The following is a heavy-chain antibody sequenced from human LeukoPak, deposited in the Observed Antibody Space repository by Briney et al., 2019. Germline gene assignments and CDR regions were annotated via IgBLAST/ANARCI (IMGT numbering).Heavy chain of an antibody. Sequence: PGGSLRLSCAASGLTFSSCWMSWVRQAPGRGLEWVANINQDGSAKHYVDSVKGRFTISRDNAKNSLYLQMDSLRAEDTAVYYCAKDFAGAFDYWGQGTPVTVSS. J-gene: IGHJ4*02. D-gene: IGHD2-8*02. CDR2: INQDGSAK. CDR1: GLTFSSCW. CDR3: AKDFAGAFDY. V-gene: IGHV3-7*01.